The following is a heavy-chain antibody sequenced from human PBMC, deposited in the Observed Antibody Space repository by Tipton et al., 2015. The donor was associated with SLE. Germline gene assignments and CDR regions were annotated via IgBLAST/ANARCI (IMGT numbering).Heavy chain of an antibody. CDR1: GSSISSGSYY. V-gene: IGHV4-61*09. CDR2: IYTSGST. CDR3: ARDDPRYYYGMDV. Sequence: LRLSCTVSGSSISSGSYYWSWIRQPAGKGLEWIGHIYTSGSTNYNPSLKSRVTISVDTSKNQFSLKLSSVTAADTAVYYCARDDPRYYYGMDVWGQGTTVTVSS. J-gene: IGHJ6*02.